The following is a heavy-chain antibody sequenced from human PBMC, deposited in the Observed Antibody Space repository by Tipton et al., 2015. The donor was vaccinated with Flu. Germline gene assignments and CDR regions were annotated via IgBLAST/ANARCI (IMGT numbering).Heavy chain of an antibody. CDR3: ASLRGSGSYSRYAFDI. Sequence: SLRLSCAASGFTFGDYWMHWVRQAPGKGLEWVANINQDGSVNYYVDSVKGRFTISRDNARNSLYLQMSSLRAEDTAMYYCASLRGSGSYSRYAFDIWGQGTMVTVSS. D-gene: IGHD1-26*01. J-gene: IGHJ3*02. CDR1: GFTFGDYW. V-gene: IGHV3-7*01. CDR2: INQDGSVN.